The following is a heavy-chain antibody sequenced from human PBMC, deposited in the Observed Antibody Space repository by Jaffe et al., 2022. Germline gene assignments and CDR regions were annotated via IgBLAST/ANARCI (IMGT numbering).Heavy chain of an antibody. V-gene: IGHV4-38-2*01. D-gene: IGHD3-10*01. J-gene: IGHJ4*02. CDR1: GYSISSGYY. Sequence: QVQLQESGPGLVKPSETLSLTCAVSGYSISSGYYWGWIRQPPGKGLEWIGSIYHSGSTYYNPSLKSRVTISVDTSKNQFSLKLSSVTAADTAVYYCAGGFSNYYGSGSSIDYWGQGTLVTVSS. CDR2: IYHSGST. CDR3: AGGFSNYYGSGSSIDY.